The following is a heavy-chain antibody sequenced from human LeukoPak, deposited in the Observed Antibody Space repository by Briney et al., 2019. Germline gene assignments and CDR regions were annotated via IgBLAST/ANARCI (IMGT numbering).Heavy chain of an antibody. Sequence: PSETLSLTCTVSGYSISTSYYWGWIRQPPGKGLEWIGSMYSSGSTYYNPSLKSRVTISVDTSKNQFSLKLSSVTAADTAVYYCARSGSGYLRYYFDYWGQGTLVTVSS. D-gene: IGHD5-12*01. V-gene: IGHV4-38-2*02. CDR3: ARSGSGYLRYYFDY. CDR2: MYSSGST. CDR1: GYSISTSYY. J-gene: IGHJ4*02.